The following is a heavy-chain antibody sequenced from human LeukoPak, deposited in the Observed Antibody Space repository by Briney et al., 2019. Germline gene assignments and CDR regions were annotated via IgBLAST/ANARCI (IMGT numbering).Heavy chain of an antibody. CDR2: IYYSGST. J-gene: IGHJ4*02. CDR3: ARDDSSGWPPPWAY. V-gene: IGHV4-59*01. CDR1: GGSIISYY. D-gene: IGHD6-19*01. Sequence: PSETLSLTCTVSGGSIISYYWSWIRQPPGKGLEWIGYIYYSGSTNYNPSLKSRVTISVDTSKNQFSLKLSSVTAADTAVYYCARDDSSGWPPPWAYWGQGTLVTVSS.